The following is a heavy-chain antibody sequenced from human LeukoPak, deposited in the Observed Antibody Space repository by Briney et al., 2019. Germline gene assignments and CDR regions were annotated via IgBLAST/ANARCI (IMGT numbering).Heavy chain of an antibody. V-gene: IGHV3-30*18. J-gene: IGHJ6*02. CDR3: ANSREPYGMDV. CDR1: GFTFSGYG. CDR2: ISYDGSNK. Sequence: PGGSLRLSCAASGFTFSGYGMHWVRQAPGKGLEWVAVISYDGSNKYYADSVEGRFTISRDNSKNTLYLQMNSLRAEDTAVYYCANSREPYGMDVWGQGTTVTVSS. D-gene: IGHD1-14*01.